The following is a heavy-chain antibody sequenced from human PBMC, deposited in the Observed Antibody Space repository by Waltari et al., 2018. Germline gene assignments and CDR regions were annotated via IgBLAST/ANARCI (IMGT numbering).Heavy chain of an antibody. J-gene: IGHJ3*02. Sequence: QLQLQESGPGLVKPSETLSLTCTVSGGSISSSSYYWGWIRQPPGKGLEWIGSIYYSGSTYYNPSLKRRVTISVDTSKNQFSLKLSSVTAADTAVYYCATYWRRDIVVVVAATNHAFDIWGQGTMVTVSS. CDR1: GGSISSSSYY. CDR2: IYYSGST. D-gene: IGHD2-15*01. V-gene: IGHV4-39*01. CDR3: ATYWRRDIVVVVAATNHAFDI.